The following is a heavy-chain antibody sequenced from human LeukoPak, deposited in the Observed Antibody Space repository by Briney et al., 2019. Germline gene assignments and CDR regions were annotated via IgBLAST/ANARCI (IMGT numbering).Heavy chain of an antibody. V-gene: IGHV4-34*01. CDR1: GGSFSGYY. CDR2: INHSGST. D-gene: IGHD5-12*01. CDR3: ARHVGYEYFDY. Sequence: SETLSLTCAVYGGSFSGYYWSWIRQPPGKGLEWIGEINHSGSTNYNPSLKSRVTISVDTSKNQFSLKLSSVTAAGTAVYYCARHVGYEYFDYWGQGALVTVSS. J-gene: IGHJ4*02.